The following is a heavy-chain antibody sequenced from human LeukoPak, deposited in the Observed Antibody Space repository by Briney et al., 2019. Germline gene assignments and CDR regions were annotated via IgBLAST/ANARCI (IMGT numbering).Heavy chain of an antibody. Sequence: ASETLSLTCTVSGGSISSYYWSWIRQPPGEGLEWIGYIYYSGSTNYNPSLKSRVTISVDTSKNQFSLKLSSVTAADTAVYYCARSGYSSSWYGYWGQGTLVTVSS. CDR2: IYYSGST. CDR1: GGSISSYY. CDR3: ARSGYSSSWYGY. V-gene: IGHV4-59*01. D-gene: IGHD6-13*01. J-gene: IGHJ4*02.